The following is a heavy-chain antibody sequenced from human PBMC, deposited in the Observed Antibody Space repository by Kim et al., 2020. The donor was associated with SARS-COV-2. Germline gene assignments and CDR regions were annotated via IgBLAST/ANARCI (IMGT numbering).Heavy chain of an antibody. CDR2: RT. D-gene: IGHD3-16*01. J-gene: IGHJ6*02. V-gene: IGHV3-23*01. CDR3: ASLRGYGMDV. Sequence: RTYYANSLKGLFTISRDKSRNTLYHQLNTLSAEDTAVFYCASLRGYGMDVWGQGTTVTVSS.